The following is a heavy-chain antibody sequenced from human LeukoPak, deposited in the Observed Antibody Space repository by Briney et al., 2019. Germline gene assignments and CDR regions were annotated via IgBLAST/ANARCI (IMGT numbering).Heavy chain of an antibody. Sequence: GSSVKVSCKASGGTFSSYAITWVRQAPGQGLEWMGGIVPIFGTANYAQKFQGRVTITADESTKTAYMELSSLRSEDTAVYYCARDPGEMATTLSAFDIWGHGTMVTVS. V-gene: IGHV1-69*01. CDR3: ARDPGEMATTLSAFDI. CDR1: GGTFSSYA. D-gene: IGHD5-24*01. J-gene: IGHJ3*02. CDR2: IVPIFGTA.